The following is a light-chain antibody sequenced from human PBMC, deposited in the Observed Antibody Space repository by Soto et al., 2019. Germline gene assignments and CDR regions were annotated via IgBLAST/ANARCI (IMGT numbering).Light chain of an antibody. CDR2: DVS. Sequence: QSVLTQPPSVSGSPGQSVTISCTGTSSDVGGYNYVSWYQQHPGTAPKLMIYDVSNRPSGVPNRFSGSKSGNTASLTISGLQAEEEADYYCSSYSSSIIPWVFGGGTKLTVL. J-gene: IGLJ3*02. CDR3: SSYSSSIIPWV. CDR1: SSDVGGYNY. V-gene: IGLV2-14*01.